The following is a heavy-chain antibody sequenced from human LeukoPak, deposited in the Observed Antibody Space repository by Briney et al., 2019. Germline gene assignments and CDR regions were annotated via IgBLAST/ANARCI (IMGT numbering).Heavy chain of an antibody. D-gene: IGHD3-22*01. CDR2: IIPIFCTA. CDR3: ARLYDSSGYYYAVGWFDP. J-gene: IGHJ5*02. Sequence: SVKVSCKASGGTFSSYAISCVRQAPGQGLEWMGGIIPIFCTANYAQKFQGRVTITTDESTSTAYMELSRLRSEDTAVYYCARLYDSSGYYYAVGWFDPWGQGTLVTVSS. V-gene: IGHV1-69*05. CDR1: GGTFSSYA.